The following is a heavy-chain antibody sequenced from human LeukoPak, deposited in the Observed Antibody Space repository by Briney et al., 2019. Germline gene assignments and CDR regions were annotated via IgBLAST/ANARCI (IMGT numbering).Heavy chain of an antibody. CDR2: IYYSGST. D-gene: IGHD3-22*01. V-gene: IGHV4-39*01. Sequence: SETLSLTCTVSGGSISSSSYYWGWIRQPPGKGLEWIGSIYYSGSTYENPSLKSRVTISVDTSKNQFSLKLTSVTAADTAVYYCARKYYYESSGYYGGFDPWGQGTLVTVSS. CDR1: GGSISSSSYY. CDR3: ARKYYYESSGYYGGFDP. J-gene: IGHJ5*02.